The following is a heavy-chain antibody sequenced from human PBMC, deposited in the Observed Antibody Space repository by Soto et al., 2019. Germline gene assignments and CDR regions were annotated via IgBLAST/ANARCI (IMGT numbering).Heavy chain of an antibody. CDR1: GGSISSYY. CDR2: IYYSGST. V-gene: IGHV4-59*01. D-gene: IGHD3-3*01. J-gene: IGHJ5*02. CDR3: ARGVDYDFISTGAYNWFDP. Sequence: PSETLSLTCTVSGGSISSYYWSWIRQPPGKGLEWIGYIYYSGSTNYNPSLKSRDTISVDTSKNQFSLKLSSVTAADTAVYYCARGVDYDFISTGAYNWFDPWGQGTLVTVSS.